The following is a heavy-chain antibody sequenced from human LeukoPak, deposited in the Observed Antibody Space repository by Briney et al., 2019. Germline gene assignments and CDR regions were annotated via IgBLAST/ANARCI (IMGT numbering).Heavy chain of an antibody. CDR1: GYSFTING. J-gene: IGHJ5*01. V-gene: IGHV1-18*01. CDR2: ISSYSSNT. CDR3: ARDSLHFGEAEMFDS. Sequence: ASVKLSCKASGYSFTINGFSWVRHAPGQGLEWMGWISSYSSNTNYAQKFQGRFTMTTDTSTGTAYMELRSLRSDDTAVYYCARDSLHFGEAEMFDSWGQGTLVTVSS. D-gene: IGHD3-3*01.